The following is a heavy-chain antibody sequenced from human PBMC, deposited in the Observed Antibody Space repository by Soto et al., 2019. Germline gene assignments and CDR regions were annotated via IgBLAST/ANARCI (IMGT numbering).Heavy chain of an antibody. V-gene: IGHV3-53*02. CDR2: IYSGGST. CDR1: GFTVSSNY. Sequence: EVQLLETGGGLIQPGGSLRLSCAASGFTVSSNYMSWVRQAPGKGLEWVSVIYSGGSTYYADSVKGRFTISRDNSKNTLYLQMNRLRAEDTAVYYCARDHGYSSGWYPLDYWGQGTLVTVSS. J-gene: IGHJ4*02. CDR3: ARDHGYSSGWYPLDY. D-gene: IGHD6-19*01.